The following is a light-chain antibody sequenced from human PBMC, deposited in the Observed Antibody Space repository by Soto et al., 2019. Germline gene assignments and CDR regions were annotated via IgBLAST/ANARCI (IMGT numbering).Light chain of an antibody. J-gene: IGLJ1*01. CDR1: SSDVGSYNL. CDR3: CSYACSSTFYV. V-gene: IGLV2-23*02. Sequence: QSALTQPASVSGSPGQSITISCTGTSSDVGSYNLVSWYQQLPGKAPKLMIYEVSKRPSGVSNRFSGSKSGNTASLTISGLQAEDEADYYCCSYACSSTFYVFGTWPKLTVI. CDR2: EVS.